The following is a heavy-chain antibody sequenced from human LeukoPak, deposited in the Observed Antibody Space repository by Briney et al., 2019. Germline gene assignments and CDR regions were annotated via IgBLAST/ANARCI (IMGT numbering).Heavy chain of an antibody. CDR1: GYSFTSYW. J-gene: IGHJ4*02. Sequence: RGESLKISCKGSGYSFTSYWIGWVRQMPGKGLGWMGIIYPGDSDTRYSPSFQGQVTISADKSISTAYLQWSSLKASDTAMYYCAGLIGYCSGGSCPLGPYYFDYWGQGTLVTVSS. CDR2: IYPGDSDT. CDR3: AGLIGYCSGGSCPLGPYYFDY. V-gene: IGHV5-51*01. D-gene: IGHD2-15*01.